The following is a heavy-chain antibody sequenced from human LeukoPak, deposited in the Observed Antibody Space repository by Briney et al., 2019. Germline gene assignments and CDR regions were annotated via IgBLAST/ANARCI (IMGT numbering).Heavy chain of an antibody. V-gene: IGHV3-30*03. Sequence: PGGSLRLSCAASGFTVSSNYMSWVRQAPGKGLEWVAVISYDGSNKYYADSVKGRFTISRDNSKNTLYLQMNSLRAEDTAVYYCASLWFGELLLAYWGQGTLVTVSS. J-gene: IGHJ4*02. CDR2: ISYDGSNK. CDR3: ASLWFGELLLAY. D-gene: IGHD3-10*01. CDR1: GFTVSSNY.